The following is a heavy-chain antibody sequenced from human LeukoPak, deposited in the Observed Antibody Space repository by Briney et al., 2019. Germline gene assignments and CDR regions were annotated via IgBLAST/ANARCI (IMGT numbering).Heavy chain of an antibody. V-gene: IGHV1-2*02. J-gene: IGHJ3*02. CDR2: INPNSGGT. Sequence: ASVKVSCKASGYTFTGYYMHWVRQAPGQGLEWMGWINPNSGGTNYAQKFQGRVTMTRDTSISTAYMELSRLRSDDTAVYYCARDRSQGYFDWLLSNTNAFDIWGQGTMVTVSS. D-gene: IGHD3-9*01. CDR3: ARDRSQGYFDWLLSNTNAFDI. CDR1: GYTFTGYY.